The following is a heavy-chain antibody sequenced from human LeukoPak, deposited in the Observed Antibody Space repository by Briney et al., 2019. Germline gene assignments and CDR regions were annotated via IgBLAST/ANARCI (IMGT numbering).Heavy chain of an antibody. V-gene: IGHV3-74*01. CDR2: INSDGSTT. CDR3: AIREPIGY. CDR1: GFTFSTYW. Sequence: GGSLRLSCAASGFTFSTYWMHWVRQAPGKGLVWVSRINSDGSTTSYADSVKGRFTISRDNSKSTLYLQMNSLRAEDTAIYYCAIREPIGYWGQGSLVTVSP. D-gene: IGHD6-13*01. J-gene: IGHJ4*02.